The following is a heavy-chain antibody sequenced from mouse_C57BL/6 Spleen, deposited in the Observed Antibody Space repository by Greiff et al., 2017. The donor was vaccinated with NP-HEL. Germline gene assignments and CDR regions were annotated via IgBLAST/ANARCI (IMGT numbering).Heavy chain of an antibody. J-gene: IGHJ3*01. Sequence: KLVESEGGLVQPGSSMKLSCTASGFTFSDYYMAWVRQVPEKGLEWVANINYDGSSTYYLDSLKSRFIISRDNAKNILYLQMSSLKSEDTATYYCARDDAWFAYWGQGTLVTVSA. CDR3: ARDDAWFAY. CDR1: GFTFSDYY. CDR2: INYDGSST. D-gene: IGHD2-3*01. V-gene: IGHV5-16*01.